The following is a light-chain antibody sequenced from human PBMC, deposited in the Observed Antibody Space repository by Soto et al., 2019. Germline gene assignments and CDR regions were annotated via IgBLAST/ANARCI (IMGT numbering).Light chain of an antibody. J-gene: IGLJ1*01. V-gene: IGLV2-11*01. CDR1: SSDVGGYNN. CDR2: DVS. CDR3: CSYAGSYTYV. Sequence: QSALTQPRSVSGSPGQSVTISCTGTSSDVGGYNNVSWYQQHPGKVPKLMIYDVSKRPSGVPDRFSGSRSGSTASLTISGLQAEDEADYYCCSYAGSYTYVFGTGTKLTVL.